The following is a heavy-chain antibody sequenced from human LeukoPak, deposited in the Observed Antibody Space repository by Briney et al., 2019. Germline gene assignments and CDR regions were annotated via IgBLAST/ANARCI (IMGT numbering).Heavy chain of an antibody. CDR1: GFTFSNSA. CDR3: ASLQNVPSYYYYYVMDV. V-gene: IGHV3-23*01. D-gene: IGHD2/OR15-2a*01. CDR2: ITGGGGGA. Sequence: GGSLRLSCVASGFTFSNSAMGCVRQAPRKGLEWVSSITGGGGGAYYADSVKGRFTISRDNAKNTLFLQMNSLRAEDTAVYYCASLQNVPSYYYYYVMDVWGQGTTVTVSS. J-gene: IGHJ6*02.